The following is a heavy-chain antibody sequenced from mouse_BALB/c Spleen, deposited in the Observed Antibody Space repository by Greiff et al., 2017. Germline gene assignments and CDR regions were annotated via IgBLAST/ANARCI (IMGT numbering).Heavy chain of an antibody. CDR2: IDPANGNT. V-gene: IGHV14-3*02. Sequence: EVQLQQSGAELVKPGASVKLSCTASGFNFTDTYMHWVKQRPEQGLEWIGRIDPANGNTKYDPKFQGKATITADTSSNTAYLQLSSLTSEDTAVYYCAKYPLLRCYYYAIDYWGQGTSVTVSA. D-gene: IGHD1-1*01. CDR3: AKYPLLRCYYYAIDY. CDR1: GFNFTDTY. J-gene: IGHJ4*01.